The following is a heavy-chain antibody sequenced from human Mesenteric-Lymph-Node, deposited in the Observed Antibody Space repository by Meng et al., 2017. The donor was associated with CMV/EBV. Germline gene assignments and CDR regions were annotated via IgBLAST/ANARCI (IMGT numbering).Heavy chain of an antibody. J-gene: IGHJ3*02. D-gene: IGHD6-19*01. CDR1: GDSMGSYY. Sequence: ETLSLTCIVSGDSMGSYYWTWIRQPAGKGLEWTGRIHTSGNTNYNPSLKSRLTMSVDTSKKQFSLKLTSLTAADTAVYWCARYSSGSDAYDIWGQGTMVTVSS. CDR2: IHTSGNT. CDR3: ARYSSGSDAYDI. V-gene: IGHV4-4*07.